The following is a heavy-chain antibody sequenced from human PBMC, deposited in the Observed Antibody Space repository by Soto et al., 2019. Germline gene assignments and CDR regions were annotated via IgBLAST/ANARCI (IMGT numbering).Heavy chain of an antibody. D-gene: IGHD2-15*01. Sequence: EVQLLESGGGLVQPGGSLRLSCAASGFTFSSYAMSWVRQAPGKGLEWVSAISGSGGSTYYADSVKGRFTISRDNSKNTLYLQMNSMRAEDTAVYYCAKDQAKGYCSGGSCYSGPRPWDYWGQGTLVTVSS. CDR2: ISGSGGST. V-gene: IGHV3-23*01. CDR1: GFTFSSYA. CDR3: AKDQAKGYCSGGSCYSGPRPWDY. J-gene: IGHJ4*02.